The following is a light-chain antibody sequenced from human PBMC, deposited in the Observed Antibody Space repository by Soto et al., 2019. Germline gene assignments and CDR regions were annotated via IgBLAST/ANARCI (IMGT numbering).Light chain of an antibody. CDR2: VAS. V-gene: IGKV1-39*01. CDR1: QSINTY. J-gene: IGKJ5*01. CDR3: QQSFTTPS. Sequence: DIQMTQSPSSLSASVVYRVTITCRASQSINTYLNWYQQKPGKAPNLLIYVASSLQSGVPSRFSGSGSGADFTLTISSLQPEDFATYYCQQSFTTPSFGQGTRLEI.